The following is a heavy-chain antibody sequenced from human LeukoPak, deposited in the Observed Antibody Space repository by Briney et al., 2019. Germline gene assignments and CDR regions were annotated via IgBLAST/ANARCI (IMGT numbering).Heavy chain of an antibody. Sequence: PSETLSLTCAVYGGSFSGYYWSWIRQPPGKGLEWIGEINHSGSANYNPSLKSRVTISIDTSKNQFSLKLSSVTAADTAVYYCARLGPAVVPAAAMGDYYYYMDVWGKGTTVTVSS. V-gene: IGHV4-34*01. CDR1: GGSFSGYY. CDR3: ARLGPAVVPAAAMGDYYYYMDV. CDR2: INHSGSA. J-gene: IGHJ6*03. D-gene: IGHD2-2*01.